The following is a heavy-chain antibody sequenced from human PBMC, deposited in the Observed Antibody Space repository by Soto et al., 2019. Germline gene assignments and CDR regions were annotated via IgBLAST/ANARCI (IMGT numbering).Heavy chain of an antibody. J-gene: IGHJ5*02. CDR1: GFTFSSYG. V-gene: IGHV3-30*18. CDR3: AKDCSSGWFSWFDP. D-gene: IGHD6-19*01. Sequence: LRLSCAASGFTFSSYGMHWVRQAPGNGLEWVAVISYDGSNKYYADSVKGRFTISRDNSKNTLYLQMNSLRAEDTAVYYCAKDCSSGWFSWFDPWGQGTLVTVSS. CDR2: ISYDGSNK.